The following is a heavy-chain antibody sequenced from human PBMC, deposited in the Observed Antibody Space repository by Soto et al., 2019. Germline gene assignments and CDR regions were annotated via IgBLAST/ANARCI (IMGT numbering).Heavy chain of an antibody. CDR2: IDPSDSQT. J-gene: IGHJ4*02. CDR3: ARGGVSTRTFDY. D-gene: IGHD3-3*01. CDR1: GYSFAGYW. V-gene: IGHV5-10-1*01. Sequence: PGESLKISCKGSGYSFAGYWITWVRQKPGKGLEWMGRIDPSDSQTYYSPSFRGHVTISADKSISSAYLQWSSLRASDTAMYYCARGGVSTRTFDYWGQGTPVTVSS.